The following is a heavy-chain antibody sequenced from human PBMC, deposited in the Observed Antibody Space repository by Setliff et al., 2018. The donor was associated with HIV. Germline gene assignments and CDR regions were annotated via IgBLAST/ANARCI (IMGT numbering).Heavy chain of an antibody. J-gene: IGHJ4*01. V-gene: IGHV4-61*09. Sequence: SETLSLTCTVSGGSISSGSYYWSWIRQPAGKGLEWIGHIYTDGSTNYNPSFRSRVTISVDSSKNQFSLKLSSVTAADTAVYYCARDARWLQFPYFDYWGQGALVTLSS. CDR2: IYTDGST. CDR1: GGSISSGSYY. D-gene: IGHD5-12*01. CDR3: ARDARWLQFPYFDY.